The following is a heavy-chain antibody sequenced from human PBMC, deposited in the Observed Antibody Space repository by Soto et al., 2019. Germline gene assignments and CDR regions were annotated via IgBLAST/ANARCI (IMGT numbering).Heavy chain of an antibody. D-gene: IGHD4-17*01. V-gene: IGHV3-21*01. CDR1: GFTFSNSN. J-gene: IGHJ6*02. CDR2: ISSSSTYI. CDR3: ARDTTVNRYYYYYGMDV. Sequence: GGSLRLSCAASGFTFSNSNMNWVRQAPGKGLEWVSSISSSSTYIHYADSVKGRFTISRDDAKNSLYLEMNSLRVEDTAVYYCARDTTVNRYYYYYGMDVWGQGTTVTV.